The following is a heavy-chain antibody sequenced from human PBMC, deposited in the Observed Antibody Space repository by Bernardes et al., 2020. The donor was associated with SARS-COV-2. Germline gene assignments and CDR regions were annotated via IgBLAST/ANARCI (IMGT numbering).Heavy chain of an antibody. CDR2: INHSGST. V-gene: IGHV4-34*01. Sequence: SETLSLTCAVYGGSFSGYYWSWIRQPPGKGLEWIGEINHSGSTNYNQSLKSRVTISVDTSKNQFSLKLSSVTAADTAVYYCARDYGIDNCSGGSCYRESTSSLDYWGQGTLVTVSP. CDR3: ARDYGIDNCSGGSCYRESTSSLDY. CDR1: GGSFSGYY. J-gene: IGHJ4*02. D-gene: IGHD2-15*01.